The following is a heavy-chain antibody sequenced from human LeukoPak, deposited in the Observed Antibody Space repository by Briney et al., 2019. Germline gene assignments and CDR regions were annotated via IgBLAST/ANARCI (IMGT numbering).Heavy chain of an antibody. CDR2: ISAYNGDP. CDR3: ARPLTYYYDSNGRYAFEI. Sequence: GASVKVSCKASGYRFSSYGIIWVRQAPGQGLEWMGWISAYNGDPNSAQKFQGRVTMTTDTSASTAYMELRSLRSDDTAVYYCARPLTYYYDSNGRYAFEIWGQGTMVAVSS. CDR1: GYRFSSYG. V-gene: IGHV1-18*01. J-gene: IGHJ3*02. D-gene: IGHD3-22*01.